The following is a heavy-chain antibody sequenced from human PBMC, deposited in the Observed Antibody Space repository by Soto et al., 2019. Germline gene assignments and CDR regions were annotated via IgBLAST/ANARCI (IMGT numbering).Heavy chain of an antibody. CDR3: AHIPNYYQYDWFDP. V-gene: IGHV2-5*02. CDR2: IYWDDDK. Sequence: QITLKESGPTLVKPTQTLTLTCTFSGFSLTTRGVGVGWIRQPPGKALECLALIYWDDDKRYSPSLQSRLSITNDTSKNHVVLTMTNVDPVDTATYYCAHIPNYYQYDWFDPWGQGTLFSVSS. CDR1: GFSLTTRGVG. J-gene: IGHJ5*02. D-gene: IGHD3-10*01.